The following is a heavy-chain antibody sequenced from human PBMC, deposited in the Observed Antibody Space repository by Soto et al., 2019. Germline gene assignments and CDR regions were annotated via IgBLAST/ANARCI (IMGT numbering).Heavy chain of an antibody. Sequence: QVQLVQSGAEVKKPGASVKVSCKASGYTFTSYDINWVRQATGQGLEWMGWMNPNSGNTGYAQKFKGRVTMTRNTSISTAYMELSSLRSEDTAVYYCARSYCSGGSCYRCFDYWGQGTLVTVSS. CDR1: GYTFTSYD. CDR3: ARSYCSGGSCYRCFDY. D-gene: IGHD2-15*01. J-gene: IGHJ4*02. V-gene: IGHV1-8*01. CDR2: MNPNSGNT.